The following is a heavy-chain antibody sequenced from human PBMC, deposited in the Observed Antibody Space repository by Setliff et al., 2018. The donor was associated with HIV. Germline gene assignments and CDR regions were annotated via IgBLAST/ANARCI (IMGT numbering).Heavy chain of an antibody. CDR2: INPSGGST. V-gene: IGHV1-46*01. Sequence: ASVKVSCKAPGYTFTSYYIHWVRQAPGQGLEWMGRINPSGGSTSYAQKFQGRVTMTRDTSTSTAYMELSGLRSEDTAVYYCARRGVPQQIDLDSWGHGTLVTVSS. CDR1: GYTFTSYY. D-gene: IGHD3-10*01. J-gene: IGHJ5*01. CDR3: ARRGVPQQIDLDS.